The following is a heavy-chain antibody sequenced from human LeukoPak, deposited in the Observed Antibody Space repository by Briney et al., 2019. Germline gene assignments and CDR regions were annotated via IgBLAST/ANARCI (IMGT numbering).Heavy chain of an antibody. CDR3: ARGVIIRGRLDP. CDR2: IKEDGSEK. CDR1: GLISSNQW. Sequence: GGSLTLSCAASGLISSNQWMSWDRPVHENGMEWVANIKEDGSEKYYVESVKGRFTISRDNAKNSLYLQMSSLRAEDTAVYYCARGVIIRGRLDPWGQGTLVTVSS. V-gene: IGHV3-7*01. D-gene: IGHD3-16*02. J-gene: IGHJ5*02.